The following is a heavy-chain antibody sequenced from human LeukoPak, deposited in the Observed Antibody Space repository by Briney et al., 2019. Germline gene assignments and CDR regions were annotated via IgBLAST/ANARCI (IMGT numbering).Heavy chain of an antibody. J-gene: IGHJ6*03. CDR3: GGTTIFGVGDDYYIDV. CDR2: IYYSGST. V-gene: IGHV4-59*01. D-gene: IGHD3-3*01. CDR1: GGSISSYY. Sequence: SETLSLTCAVSGGSISSYYSSWIRQPPGEGLEWIGYIYYSGSTNYNPSLKSRVTISVDTSKNQFSLKLSSVTAADTAVYYCGGTTIFGVGDDYYIDVWGKWTTVTVSS.